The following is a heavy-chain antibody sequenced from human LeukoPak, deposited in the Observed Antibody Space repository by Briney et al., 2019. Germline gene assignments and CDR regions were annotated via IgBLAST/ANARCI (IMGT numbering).Heavy chain of an antibody. V-gene: IGHV3-49*03. Sequence: GGSLRLSCTASGFTFGDYAMSWFRQAPGKGLEWVGFIRNKAYGGTIEYAASVKGRFTISRDDSKSIAYLQMNNLKTEDTAVYYCTRGDCTRTTCYRVDVWSQGTTVTVSS. CDR2: IRNKAYGGTI. J-gene: IGHJ6*02. CDR3: TRGDCTRTTCYRVDV. D-gene: IGHD2-2*01. CDR1: GFTFGDYA.